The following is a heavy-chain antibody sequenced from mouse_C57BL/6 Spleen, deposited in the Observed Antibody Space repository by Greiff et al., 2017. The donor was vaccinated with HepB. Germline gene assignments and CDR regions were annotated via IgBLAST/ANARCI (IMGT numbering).Heavy chain of an antibody. CDR2: ISSGGSYT. Sequence: EVQVVESGGDLVKPGGSLKLSCAASGFTFSSYGMSWVRQTPDKRLEWVATISSGGSYTYYPDSVKGRFTISRDNAKNTLYLQMSSLKSEDTAMYYCARQARHSNYFDYWGQGTTLTVSS. CDR3: ARQARHSNYFDY. J-gene: IGHJ2*01. V-gene: IGHV5-6*01. CDR1: GFTFSSYG. D-gene: IGHD2-5*01.